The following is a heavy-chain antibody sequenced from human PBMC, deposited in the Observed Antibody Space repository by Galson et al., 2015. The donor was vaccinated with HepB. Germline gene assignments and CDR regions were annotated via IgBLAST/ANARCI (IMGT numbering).Heavy chain of an antibody. J-gene: IGHJ6*02. Sequence: SETLSLTCTASGGSISSYYWSWIRQPPGKGLEWIGYIYYSGSTNYNPSLKSRVTISVDTSKNQFSLKLSSVTAADTAVYYCARSHLPKSTGSPRARGMDVWGQGTTVTVSS. V-gene: IGHV4-59*01. CDR1: GGSISSYY. D-gene: IGHD3-9*01. CDR2: IYYSGST. CDR3: ARSHLPKSTGSPRARGMDV.